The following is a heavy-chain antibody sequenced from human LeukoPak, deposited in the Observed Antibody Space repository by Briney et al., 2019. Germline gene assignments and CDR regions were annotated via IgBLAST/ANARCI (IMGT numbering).Heavy chain of an antibody. CDR2: IYYSGST. CDR1: GGSFSSYY. CDR3: AREGLNMVRGVIPKEAWGWFDP. V-gene: IGHV4-59*12. D-gene: IGHD3-10*01. Sequence: KPSETLSLTCAVYGGSFSSYYWSWIRQPPGKGLEWIGYIYYSGSTNYNPSLKSRVTISVDTSKNQFSLKLSSVTAADTAVYYCAREGLNMVRGVIPKEAWGWFDPWGQGTLVTVSS. J-gene: IGHJ5*02.